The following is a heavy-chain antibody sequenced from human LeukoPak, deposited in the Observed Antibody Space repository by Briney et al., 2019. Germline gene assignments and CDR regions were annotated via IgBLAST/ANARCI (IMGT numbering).Heavy chain of an antibody. Sequence: GGTLRLSCAASGFTFNSHSMSWVRQAPGKGLEWVSAISGSGGITYYADSVKGRFTISRDNSKNTLYLQMSSLRAEDAALYYCAKVVDTPMILYGAFDIWGQGTMVTVAS. CDR2: ISGSGGIT. D-gene: IGHD5-18*01. CDR3: AKVVDTPMILYGAFDI. V-gene: IGHV3-23*01. CDR1: GFTFNSHS. J-gene: IGHJ3*02.